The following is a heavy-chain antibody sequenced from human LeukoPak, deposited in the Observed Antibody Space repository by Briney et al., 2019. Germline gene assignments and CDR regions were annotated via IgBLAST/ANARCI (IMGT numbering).Heavy chain of an antibody. CDR1: GDSNSSYY. D-gene: IGHD2-2*03. J-gene: IGHJ5*02. V-gene: IGHV4-59*08. CDR3: ARHRGYCSSTSCSYNWFDP. Sequence: SETLSLTCTASGDSNSSYYWTCIRQPPGKGLECIGYIYYSGSTKHNPSLKSRVTMSVDTSKNRFSLKLSSVTAADTAVYYCARHRGYCSSTSCSYNWFDPWGQGTLVTVSS. CDR2: IYYSGST.